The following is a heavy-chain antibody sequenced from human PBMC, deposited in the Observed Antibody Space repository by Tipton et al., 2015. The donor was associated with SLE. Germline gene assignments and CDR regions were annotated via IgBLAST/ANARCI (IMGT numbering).Heavy chain of an antibody. CDR1: GGSISSDPYY. V-gene: IGHV4-61*09. CDR2: VYTSGST. D-gene: IGHD6-6*01. CDR3: AAEYYSSSWIHPMDF. J-gene: IGHJ4*02. Sequence: TLSLTCIVSGGSISSDPYYWSWLRQPAGKGLEWIGHVYTSGSTHYNPSLKTRVTISVDMSKNQFSLKLTSVTAADTAVYYCAAEYYSSSWIHPMDFWGQGMLVTVSS.